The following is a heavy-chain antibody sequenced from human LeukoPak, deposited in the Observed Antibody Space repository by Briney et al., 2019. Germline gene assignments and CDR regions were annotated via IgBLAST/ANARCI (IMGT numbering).Heavy chain of an antibody. CDR2: IYYSGST. V-gene: IGHV4-30-4*08. CDR3: ARPSRSGYYYPFDY. CDR1: GGSISSGDYY. D-gene: IGHD3-22*01. Sequence: SQTLSLTCTVSGGSISSGDYYWSWIRQPPGKGLEWIGYIYYSGSTYYNPSLKSRVTISVDASKNQFSLKLSSVTAADTAVYYCARPSRSGYYYPFDYWGQGTLVTVSS. J-gene: IGHJ4*02.